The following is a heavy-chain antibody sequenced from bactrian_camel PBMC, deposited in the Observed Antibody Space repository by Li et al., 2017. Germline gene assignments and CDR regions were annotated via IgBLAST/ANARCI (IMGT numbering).Heavy chain of an antibody. CDR2: ILSGDTS. J-gene: IGHJ4*01. CDR1: GFTIGGVS. CDR3: ARLGGGMSFGN. Sequence: DVQLVESVGGSVQSGGSLRLSCAASGFTIGGVSMGCFRQAPGTGLEWVSTILSGDTSYYSDSVKGQFTISRDNAKNTVLLQMNSLKSEDTALYFCARLGGGMSFGNWGQGTQVTVS. V-gene: IGHV3-1*01. D-gene: IGHD1*01.